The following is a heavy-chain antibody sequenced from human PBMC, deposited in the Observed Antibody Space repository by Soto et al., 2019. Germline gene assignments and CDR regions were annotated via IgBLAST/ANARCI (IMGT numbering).Heavy chain of an antibody. CDR3: ARSVDP. CDR1: GGSISSGGYY. J-gene: IGHJ5*02. V-gene: IGHV4-31*03. Sequence: QVQLQESGPGLVKPSQTLSLTCTVSGGSISSGGYYWSWIRQHPGKGLEWIWYIFYSGTTYYNPSLQSRVSITVDTSKNQFSLKPSSVTAADTAVHYCARSVDPWGQGTLVTVSS. CDR2: IFYSGTT.